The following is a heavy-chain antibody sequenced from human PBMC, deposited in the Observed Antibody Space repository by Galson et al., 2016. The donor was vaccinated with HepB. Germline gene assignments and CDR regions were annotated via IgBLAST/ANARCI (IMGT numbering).Heavy chain of an antibody. Sequence: SVKVSCKASGYTFTTFGISWVRQAPGQGLEWMGWITTYNGYTTYAQKFQGRVTMTTDTSTSTAYMERRSLRSDDTAVYHCARHYDNVWGSYLSGFDRGGQGTLVTVSS. J-gene: IGHJ5*02. V-gene: IGHV1-18*01. CDR3: ARHYDNVWGSYLSGFDR. CDR2: ITTYNGYT. D-gene: IGHD3-16*02. CDR1: GYTFTTFG.